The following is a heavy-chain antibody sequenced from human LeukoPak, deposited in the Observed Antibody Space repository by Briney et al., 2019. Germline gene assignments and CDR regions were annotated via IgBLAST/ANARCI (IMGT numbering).Heavy chain of an antibody. D-gene: IGHD3-22*01. Sequence: GGTLRLSCAASGFTFSSYGMSWVRQAPGKGLEWVSSISADDYTTYYADSVKGRFTISRDNSKNTLYLQMNSLRAEDTAIYYCAKDWVPHYYDSSGYYGGALIDYWGQGTLVTVSS. CDR3: AKDWVPHYYDSSGYYGGALIDY. J-gene: IGHJ4*02. V-gene: IGHV3-23*01. CDR2: ISADDYTT. CDR1: GFTFSSYG.